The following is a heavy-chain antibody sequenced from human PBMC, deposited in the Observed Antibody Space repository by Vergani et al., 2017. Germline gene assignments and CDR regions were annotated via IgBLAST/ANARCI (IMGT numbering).Heavy chain of an antibody. Sequence: QVQLQESGPGLVKPSQTLSLTCTVSGDSIRSGVYYWGWIRQHPGQGLEWIGYIYHTGTTYYNPSLRGRINISVDTSKNQLSLKLTSVTAADTAVYFCARAELPFCAFYMDVWGEGITVTVSS. CDR1: GDSIRSGVYY. J-gene: IGHJ6*03. CDR3: ARAELPFCAFYMDV. V-gene: IGHV4-31*03. CDR2: IYHTGTT. D-gene: IGHD1-26*01.